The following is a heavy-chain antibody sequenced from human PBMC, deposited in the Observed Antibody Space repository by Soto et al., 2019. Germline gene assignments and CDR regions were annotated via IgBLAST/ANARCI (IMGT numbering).Heavy chain of an antibody. J-gene: IGHJ6*02. Sequence: QGQLEQSAPEVKKPGASVKVSCKASGYTFTTYGISWVRQAPGEGLEWLGWINTHNGNTNYAQNLQGRVFMTADTSTNTAYMELRSLRSDDTAIYYCTREGSAPYYYYAMDAWGQGTTVTVSS. CDR1: GYTFTTYG. D-gene: IGHD3-10*01. CDR3: TREGSAPYYYYAMDA. CDR2: INTHNGNT. V-gene: IGHV1-18*01.